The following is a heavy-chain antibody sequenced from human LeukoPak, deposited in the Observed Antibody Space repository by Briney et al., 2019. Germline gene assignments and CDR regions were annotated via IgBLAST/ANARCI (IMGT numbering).Heavy chain of an antibody. D-gene: IGHD5-18*01. Sequence: PSETLSLTCTVSGGSISSGGFYWSWLRQPPGKGLEWIGYIYHSGSTYYNPSLKSRVTISVDTSKNQFSLKLSSVTAADTAVYYCARWLGSQLPYYYMDVWGKGTTVTVS. J-gene: IGHJ6*03. CDR2: IYHSGST. CDR1: GGSISSGGFY. V-gene: IGHV4-30-2*02. CDR3: ARWLGSQLPYYYMDV.